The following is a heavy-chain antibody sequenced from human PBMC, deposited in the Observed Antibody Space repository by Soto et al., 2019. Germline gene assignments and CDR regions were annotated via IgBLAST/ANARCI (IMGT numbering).Heavy chain of an antibody. CDR1: GFTFNNYA. Sequence: PGGSLRLSCAASGFTFNNYAMSWVRQAPGKGLEWVSSINNGGDNVYYADSVKVRFTISRDNSKSTLYLQMNSLRAEDTAVYYCAKSFLARYCSSSICYDPADYFDYWGQGTLVTVSS. CDR2: INNGGDNV. J-gene: IGHJ4*02. D-gene: IGHD2-2*01. V-gene: IGHV3-23*01. CDR3: AKSFLARYCSSSICYDPADYFDY.